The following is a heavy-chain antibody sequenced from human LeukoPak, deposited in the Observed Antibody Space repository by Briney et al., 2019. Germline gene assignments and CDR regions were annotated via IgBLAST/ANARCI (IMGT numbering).Heavy chain of an antibody. D-gene: IGHD6-6*01. J-gene: IGHJ4*02. CDR1: GFTFSSYA. CDR3: ASLTYSSSSSDY. CDR2: ISYDGSNK. V-gene: IGHV3-30-3*01. Sequence: GGSPRLSCAASGFTFSSYAMHWVRQAPGKGLEWVAVISYDGSNKYYADSVKGRFTISRDNSKNTLYLQMNSLRAEDTAVYYCASLTYSSSSSDYWGQGTLVTVSS.